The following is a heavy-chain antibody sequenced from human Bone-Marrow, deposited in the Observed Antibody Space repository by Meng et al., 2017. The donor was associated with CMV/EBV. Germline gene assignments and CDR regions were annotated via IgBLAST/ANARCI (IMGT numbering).Heavy chain of an antibody. Sequence: ASVKVSCKASGYTFTSYGISWVRQAPGQGLEWMGWISAYNGNTNYAQKLQGRVTMTTDTSTSTAYMELRSLRSDDTAVYYCARWEALGYCSSTSCQPIWGQGPMVPVSS. D-gene: IGHD2-2*01. V-gene: IGHV1-18*01. CDR3: ARWEALGYCSSTSCQPI. J-gene: IGHJ3*02. CDR2: ISAYNGNT. CDR1: GYTFTSYG.